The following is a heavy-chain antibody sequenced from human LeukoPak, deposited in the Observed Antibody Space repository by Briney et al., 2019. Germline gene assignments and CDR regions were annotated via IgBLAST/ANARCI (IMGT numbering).Heavy chain of an antibody. D-gene: IGHD6-6*01. J-gene: IGHJ5*02. CDR1: GGSISSSGSY. V-gene: IGHV4-39*07. Sequence: PSETLSLTCTVSGGSISSSGSYWGWIRQPPGKGLEWIGSIYYSGNTYNPSLKSRVTISVDTSKNQFSLNLTSVNAADTAVYYWARVMAARREDLNWFDPWGQGTLVTVSS. CDR3: ARVMAARREDLNWFDP. CDR2: IYYSGNT.